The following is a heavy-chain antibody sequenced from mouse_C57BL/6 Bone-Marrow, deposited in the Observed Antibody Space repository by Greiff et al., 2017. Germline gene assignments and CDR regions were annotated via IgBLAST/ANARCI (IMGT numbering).Heavy chain of an antibody. CDR3: ARHVDYDYDGGLYYFDY. J-gene: IGHJ2*01. D-gene: IGHD2-4*01. Sequence: EVKVVESGGDLVKPGGSLKLSCAASGFTFSSYGMSWVRQTPDKRLEWVATISSGGSYPYYPDSVKGRFTISRDNAKNNLYLQMSSLKSEDTAMYYCARHVDYDYDGGLYYFDYRGQVTTLTVSS. CDR2: ISSGGSYP. CDR1: GFTFSSYG. V-gene: IGHV5-6*01.